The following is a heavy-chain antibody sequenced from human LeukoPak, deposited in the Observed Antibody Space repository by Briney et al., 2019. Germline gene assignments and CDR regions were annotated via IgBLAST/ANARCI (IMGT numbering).Heavy chain of an antibody. CDR2: INTDGRTT. Sequence: GGSLRLSCVSSGFTFSSYWMHWVRQAPGKGLVWVARINTDGRTTTYADSVKGRFTISRDNAKNTLYLQMNSLRAEDTAVYYCVRSAFLTTEFYFDYWGQGTLVTVSS. D-gene: IGHD4-11*01. CDR1: GFTFSSYW. CDR3: VRSAFLTTEFYFDY. J-gene: IGHJ4*02. V-gene: IGHV3-74*01.